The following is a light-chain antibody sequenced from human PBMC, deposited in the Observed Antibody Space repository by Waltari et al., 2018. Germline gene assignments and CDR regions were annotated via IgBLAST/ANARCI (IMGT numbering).Light chain of an antibody. CDR2: GVT. CDR1: SRDVGSYNL. J-gene: IGLJ3*02. CDR3: CSYAGSTTWV. Sequence: QSALTQPASVSGSPGQSITISCTGSSRDVGSYNLVSWYQQHPDKAPKRIIYGVTKRPSGVSTRFSGSKSGNTASLTISGLQAEDEADYYCCSYAGSTTWVFGGGTKLTVL. V-gene: IGLV2-23*02.